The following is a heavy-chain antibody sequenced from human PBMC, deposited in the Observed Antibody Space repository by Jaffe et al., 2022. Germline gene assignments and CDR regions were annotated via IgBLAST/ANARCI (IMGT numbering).Heavy chain of an antibody. J-gene: IGHJ6*03. V-gene: IGHV1-69*05. Sequence: QVQLVQSGAEVKKPGSSVKVSCKASGGTFSSYAISWVRQAPGQGLEWMGGIIPIFGTANYAQKFQGRVTITTDESTSTAYMELSSLRSEDTAVYYCARGLIVVVADPLYYYYMDVWGKGTTVTVSS. CDR2: IIPIFGTA. CDR3: ARGLIVVVADPLYYYYMDV. CDR1: GGTFSSYA. D-gene: IGHD2-15*01.